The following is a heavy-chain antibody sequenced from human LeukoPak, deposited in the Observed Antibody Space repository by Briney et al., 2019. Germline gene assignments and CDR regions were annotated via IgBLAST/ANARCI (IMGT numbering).Heavy chain of an antibody. D-gene: IGHD3-10*01. CDR1: GFTFSSYA. CDR2: ISGSGGST. V-gene: IGHV3-23*01. CDR3: AKKEEVLWFGELLYGGFDY. Sequence: GGSLRLSCAASGFTFSSYAMSWVRQAPGKGLEWVSAISGSGGSTYYADSVKGRFTISRDNSKNTLYLQMNSLRAEDTAVCYCAKKEEVLWFGELLYGGFDYWGQGTLVTVSS. J-gene: IGHJ4*02.